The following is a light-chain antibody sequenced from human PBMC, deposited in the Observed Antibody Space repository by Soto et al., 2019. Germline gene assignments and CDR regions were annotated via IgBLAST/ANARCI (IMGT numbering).Light chain of an antibody. V-gene: IGKV1-39*01. CDR3: QQSYSTPRT. CDR2: AAS. J-gene: IGKJ1*01. CDR1: QSISSY. Sequence: DIQMTQSPSSLSASVEDRVIITFRASQSISSYLNWYQQKPGKAPKLLIYAASSLQSGVPSRFSGSGSGTDFTLTISSLQPEDFATYYCQQSYSTPRTFGQGTKVDI.